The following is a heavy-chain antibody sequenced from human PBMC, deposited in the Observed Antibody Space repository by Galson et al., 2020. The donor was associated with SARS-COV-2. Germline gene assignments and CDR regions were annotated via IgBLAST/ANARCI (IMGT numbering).Heavy chain of an antibody. CDR3: ATFGGY. CDR2: IYYSGST. D-gene: IGHD3-10*01. Sequence: SETLSLTCTVSGGSINSSSYYWGWVRQPPGKGLEWIGSIYYSGSTYYNPSLESRVTISVDTSRNQFSLNLSYVTATDTAVYYCATFGGYWGQGTLVTVSS. J-gene: IGHJ4*02. V-gene: IGHV4-39*01. CDR1: GGSINSSSYY.